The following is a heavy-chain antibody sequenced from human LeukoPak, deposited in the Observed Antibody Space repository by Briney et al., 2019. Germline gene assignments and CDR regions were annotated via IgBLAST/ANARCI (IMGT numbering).Heavy chain of an antibody. V-gene: IGHV4-61*02. CDR3: ARDVYAGGAVYWFDP. CDR1: GGSISSGNYF. CDR2: IYTTGST. J-gene: IGHJ5*02. D-gene: IGHD3-16*01. Sequence: NASETLSLTCTVSGGSISSGNYFWSWIRQPAGRGLEWIGRIYTTGSTNYNPSLKSRVTISVDTSKNQFSLNLSSVTAADTAVYYSARDVYAGGAVYWFDPWGQGTLVTVSS.